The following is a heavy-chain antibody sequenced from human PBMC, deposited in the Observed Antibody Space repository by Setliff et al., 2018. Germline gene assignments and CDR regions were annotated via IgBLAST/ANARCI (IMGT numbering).Heavy chain of an antibody. Sequence: GASVKVSCKASGYTLINYGISWVRQAPGQGLEWMGWIGAYTGNTNYAQKFQGRVTMTTDTSTSTAYMELRSLRSDDTAVYYCSRLVRYCTTTTCQRASGAELWGQGTLVTVSS. CDR2: IGAYTGNT. V-gene: IGHV1-18*01. CDR3: SRLVRYCTTTTCQRASGAEL. CDR1: GYTLINYG. D-gene: IGHD2-8*01. J-gene: IGHJ4*02.